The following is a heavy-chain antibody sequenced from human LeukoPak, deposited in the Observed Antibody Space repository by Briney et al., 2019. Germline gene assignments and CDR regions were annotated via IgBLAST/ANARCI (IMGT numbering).Heavy chain of an antibody. V-gene: IGHV1-69*05. CDR1: GDTFIPYT. D-gene: IGHD6-6*01. Sequence: ASVKVSCKASGDTFIPYTFSWVRQAPGQGLEWMGGIIPIFGTANYAQKFQGRVTITTDESTSTAYMELSSLRSEDTAVYYCATYSSSFMWSDYWGQGTLVTVSS. J-gene: IGHJ4*02. CDR2: IIPIFGTA. CDR3: ATYSSSFMWSDY.